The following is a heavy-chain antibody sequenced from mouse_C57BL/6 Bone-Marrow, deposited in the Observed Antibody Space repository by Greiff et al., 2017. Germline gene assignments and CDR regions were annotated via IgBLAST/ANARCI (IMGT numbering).Heavy chain of an antibody. Sequence: VQLQQSGPELVKPGASVKISCKASGYTFTDYYMNWVKQSHGKSLEWIGDINPNNGGTSYNQKFKGKATLTVDKSSSTAYMDLRSLTSEDSAVYYCARNYGNYGYWYFDVWGTGTTVTVSS. J-gene: IGHJ1*03. CDR3: ARNYGNYGYWYFDV. CDR1: GYTFTDYY. V-gene: IGHV1-26*01. CDR2: INPNNGGT. D-gene: IGHD2-1*01.